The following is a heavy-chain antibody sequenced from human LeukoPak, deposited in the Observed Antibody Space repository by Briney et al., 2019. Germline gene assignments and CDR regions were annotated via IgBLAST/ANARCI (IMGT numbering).Heavy chain of an antibody. CDR1: GYTFSSYG. D-gene: IGHD1-1*01. CDR3: AKGRWNFDY. V-gene: IGHV3-23*01. Sequence: GASLRLFCTASGYTFSSYGMSWPRHAPEKGLEGVSCFSGCGGSRRGSIYYADSVKGRFTISKDNSKNMLYLQMNSLRAEDTAVYDCAKGRWNFDYWGQGSLVTVSS. J-gene: IGHJ4*02. CDR2: FSGCGGSRRGSI.